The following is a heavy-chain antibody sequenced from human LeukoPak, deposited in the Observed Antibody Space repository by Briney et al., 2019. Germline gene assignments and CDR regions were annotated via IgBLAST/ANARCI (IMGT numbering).Heavy chain of an antibody. V-gene: IGHV3-33*01. D-gene: IGHD6-25*01. J-gene: IGHJ4*02. CDR2: IWYDGSNR. CDR1: GFTFSSYG. CDR3: ATGGTRAATGRMGF. Sequence: RSLRLSCAASGFTFSSYGIHWVRQAPGKGLEWVALIWYDGSNRYYVDSVKGRLTISRDNSKETVYVQMNSLRAEDTAVYYCATGGTRAATGRMGFWGQGTLVTVSS.